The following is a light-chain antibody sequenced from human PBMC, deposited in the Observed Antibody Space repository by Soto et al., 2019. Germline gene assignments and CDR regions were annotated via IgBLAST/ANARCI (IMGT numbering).Light chain of an antibody. CDR2: GAS. Sequence: EIVMTQSPATLSVSQGERATLSCRASQSVSSSLAWYQQKPGQAPRLLIYGASTRATGIPARFSGSGSGTEFTLTIGSLQSEDFAVYYCQQYSDWPPSTFGQGTKV. J-gene: IGKJ1*01. CDR3: QQYSDWPPST. CDR1: QSVSSS. V-gene: IGKV3-15*01.